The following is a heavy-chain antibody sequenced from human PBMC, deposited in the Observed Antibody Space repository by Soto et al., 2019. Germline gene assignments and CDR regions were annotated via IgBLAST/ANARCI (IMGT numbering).Heavy chain of an antibody. J-gene: IGHJ6*02. CDR1: GGSISSGGYY. V-gene: IGHV4-31*03. Sequence: PSETLSLTCTVSGGSISSGGYYWSWIRQHPGKGLEWIGYIYYSGSTYYNPSLKSRVTISVDTSKNQFSLKLSSVTAADTAVYYCAGIGIAATFLMDVWGQGTTVTVSS. CDR3: AGIGIAATFLMDV. CDR2: IYYSGST. D-gene: IGHD6-13*01.